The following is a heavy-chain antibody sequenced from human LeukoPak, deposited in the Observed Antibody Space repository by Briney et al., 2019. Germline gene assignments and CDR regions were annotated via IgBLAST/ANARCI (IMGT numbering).Heavy chain of an antibody. CDR1: GYTFTGYY. CDR3: ARAGSGYYLDWFDP. Sequence: EASVKVSCKASGYTFTGYYMHWVRQAPGQGLEWMGWINPNSGGTNYAQKFQGRVTMTRDTSISTAYMELSRLRSDDTAVYYCARAGSGYYLDWFDPWGQGTLVTVSS. V-gene: IGHV1-2*02. J-gene: IGHJ5*02. CDR2: INPNSGGT. D-gene: IGHD3-22*01.